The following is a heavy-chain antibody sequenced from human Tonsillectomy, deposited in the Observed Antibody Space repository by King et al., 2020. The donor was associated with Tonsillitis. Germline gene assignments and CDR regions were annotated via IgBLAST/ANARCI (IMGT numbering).Heavy chain of an antibody. D-gene: IGHD5-18*01. CDR2: IRGSGGST. CDR3: AKDRAAMITPTGSMDV. V-gene: IGHV3-23*04. Sequence: VQLVESGGGLVQPGGSLRLSCTASTFTFSSYAMSWVRQAPGKGLEWVSGIRGSGGSTFYADSVKGRFTISRDKSKYTLYVQMNSLRAEDTALYYCAKDRAAMITPTGSMDVWGQGTTVTVSS. CDR1: TFTFSSYA. J-gene: IGHJ6*02.